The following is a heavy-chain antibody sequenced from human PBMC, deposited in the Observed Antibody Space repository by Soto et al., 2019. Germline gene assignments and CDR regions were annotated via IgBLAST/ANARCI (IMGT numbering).Heavy chain of an antibody. CDR3: ARLSSSSGWLFDS. J-gene: IGHJ4*02. CDR1: DGSISSHF. CDR2: IYYSGST. V-gene: IGHV4-59*11. Sequence: PEETLSLTCTVSDGSISSHFWSWIRQPPGKGLEWIGYIYYSGSTNYNPSVKSRATISVDTSANQFSLDLSSVTTADTAVYFCARLSSSSGWLFDSWGQGTLVTVSS. D-gene: IGHD6-19*01.